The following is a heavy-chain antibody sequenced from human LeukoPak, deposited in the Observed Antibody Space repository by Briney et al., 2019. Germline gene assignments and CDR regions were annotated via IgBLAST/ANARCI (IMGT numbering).Heavy chain of an antibody. V-gene: IGHV1-69*04. D-gene: IGHD3-22*01. CDR1: GGTFSSYA. CDR3: ARDGGYYDSSGYYYIDPYYGMDV. CDR2: IIPIFGIA. Sequence: ASVKVSCKVSGGTFSSYAISWVRQAPGQGLEWMGRIIPIFGIANYAQKFQGGVTITADKSTSTAYMELSSLRSEDTAVYYCARDGGYYDSSGYYYIDPYYGMDVWGQGTTVTVSS. J-gene: IGHJ6*02.